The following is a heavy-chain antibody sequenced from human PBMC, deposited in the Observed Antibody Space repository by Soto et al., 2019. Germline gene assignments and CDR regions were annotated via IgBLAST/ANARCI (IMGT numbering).Heavy chain of an antibody. CDR3: ARGGSSSSTAYYYGMDI. CDR2: ISSSSSTI. Sequence: EVQLVESGGGLVQPGGSLRLSCAASGFTFSSYSMNWVRQAPGKGLEWVSYISSSSSTIYYADSVKGRFTISRDNAKNXXYLQMNSLRDEETAVYYCARGGSSSSTAYYYGMDIWGQGTTVTVSS. J-gene: IGHJ6*02. CDR1: GFTFSSYS. V-gene: IGHV3-48*02. D-gene: IGHD6-6*01.